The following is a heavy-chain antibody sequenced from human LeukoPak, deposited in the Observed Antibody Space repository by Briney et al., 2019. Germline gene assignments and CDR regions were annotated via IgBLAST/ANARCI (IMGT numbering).Heavy chain of an antibody. CDR3: VRDLMGSGSTTAYLHH. Sequence: GGSLRLSCAGSGFPFSGYSMNWVRQAPGKGLEWVSSISRSSRHVYYAGSVKGRFTISRDNAKNSLYLQMNSLRAEDMAVYFCVRDLMGSGSTTAYLHHWGQGTLVTVSS. CDR1: GFPFSGYS. V-gene: IGHV3-21*01. CDR2: ISRSSRHV. J-gene: IGHJ1*01. D-gene: IGHD1-1*01.